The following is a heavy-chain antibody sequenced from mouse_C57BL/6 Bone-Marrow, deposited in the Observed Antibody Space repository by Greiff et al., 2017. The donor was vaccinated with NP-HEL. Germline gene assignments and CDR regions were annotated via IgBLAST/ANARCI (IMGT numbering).Heavy chain of an antibody. D-gene: IGHD1-1*01. Sequence: VQLQQPGAELVKPGASVKLSCKASGYTFTSYWMQWVKQRPGQGLEWIGEIDPSDSYTNYNQKFKGKATLTVDTSSSTAYMQLSSQSSEDSAVYYCARFGGSIPYYAMDYWGQGTSVTVSS. CDR3: ARFGGSIPYYAMDY. J-gene: IGHJ4*01. V-gene: IGHV1-50*01. CDR1: GYTFTSYW. CDR2: IDPSDSYT.